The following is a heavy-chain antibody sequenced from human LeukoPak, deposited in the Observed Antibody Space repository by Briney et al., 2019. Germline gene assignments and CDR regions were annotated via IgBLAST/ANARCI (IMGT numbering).Heavy chain of an antibody. V-gene: IGHV3-15*01. CDR3: TTPDLVVVTAHKAFDY. Sequence: GGSLRLSCAASGFTFSNAWMSWVRQAPGKGLEWVGRIKSKTDGGTTDYAAPVKGRFTISRDDSKNTLYLQMNSLKTEDTAVYYCTTPDLVVVTAHKAFDYWGQGALVTVSS. J-gene: IGHJ4*02. CDR1: GFTFSNAW. D-gene: IGHD2-21*02. CDR2: IKSKTDGGTT.